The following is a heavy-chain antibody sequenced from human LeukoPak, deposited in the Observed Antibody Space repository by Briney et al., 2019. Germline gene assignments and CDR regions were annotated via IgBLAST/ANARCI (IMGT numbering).Heavy chain of an antibody. CDR1: GGTFSSYA. CDR2: IIPIFGTA. Sequence: ASVKVSCKASGGTFSSYAISWVRQAPGQGLEWMGGIIPIFGTANYAQKFQGRVTITADESTSTAYMELSSLRSEDTAVYYCAREESRGYSGYDYVVYYGMDVWGQGTTVTVSS. D-gene: IGHD5-12*01. J-gene: IGHJ6*02. CDR3: AREESRGYSGYDYVVYYGMDV. V-gene: IGHV1-69*13.